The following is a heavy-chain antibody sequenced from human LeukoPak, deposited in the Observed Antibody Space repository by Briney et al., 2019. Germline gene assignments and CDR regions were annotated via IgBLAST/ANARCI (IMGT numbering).Heavy chain of an antibody. Sequence: GGSLRLSCAASGFTFSSYGMHWVRQAPGKGLEWVAFIRYDGSNKYYADSVKGRFTISRDNSKNTVYLQMNSLRADDTAVYYCAKDASSSWRWGAFDIWGQGIVVTVSS. D-gene: IGHD6-13*01. CDR3: AKDASSSWRWGAFDI. CDR1: GFTFSSYG. J-gene: IGHJ3*02. V-gene: IGHV3-30*02. CDR2: IRYDGSNK.